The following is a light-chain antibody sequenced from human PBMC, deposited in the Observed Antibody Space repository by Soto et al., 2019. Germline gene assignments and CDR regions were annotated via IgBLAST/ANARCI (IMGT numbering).Light chain of an antibody. CDR3: CSYTTSNTFV. Sequence: QSALTQPASVSGSPGQSITISCSGTSSDVGAYNYVSWYQQHPAKAPKLMIYDVSNRPSGVSNRFSGSKSGNTASLTISGLQAEDEADYYCCSYTTSNTFVFGTGTKVTVL. CDR1: SSDVGAYNY. V-gene: IGLV2-14*01. J-gene: IGLJ1*01. CDR2: DVS.